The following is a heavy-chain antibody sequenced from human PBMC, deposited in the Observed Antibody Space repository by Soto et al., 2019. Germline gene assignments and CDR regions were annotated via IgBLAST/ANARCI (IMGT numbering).Heavy chain of an antibody. D-gene: IGHD1-1*01. CDR1: GFAISRGYY. Sequence: SETLSLTCNVSGFAISRGYYWSWVRQPPGKGLEWIGSIYPSVSSYHNPSLESRLTLSIDTSKNQFTLKLASVTAADTALYYCAREKVGTTFIDNWGQGTQVSLSS. CDR3: AREKVGTTFIDN. J-gene: IGHJ4*02. V-gene: IGHV4-38-2*02. CDR2: IYPSVSS.